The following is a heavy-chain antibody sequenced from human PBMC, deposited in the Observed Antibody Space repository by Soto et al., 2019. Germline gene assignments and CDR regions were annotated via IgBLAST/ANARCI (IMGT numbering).Heavy chain of an antibody. D-gene: IGHD3-22*01. J-gene: IGHJ4*02. Sequence: WGSLRLSCAAFWFTFSSHAMSWVRQAPGKGLEWVSAISGSGGSTYYADSVKGRFTISRDNSKNTLYLQMNSLRAEDTAVYYCAKYPYDSSGYYKASKGYFDYWGQGTLVTVSS. CDR3: AKYPYDSSGYYKASKGYFDY. CDR2: ISGSGGST. V-gene: IGHV3-23*01. CDR1: WFTFSSHA.